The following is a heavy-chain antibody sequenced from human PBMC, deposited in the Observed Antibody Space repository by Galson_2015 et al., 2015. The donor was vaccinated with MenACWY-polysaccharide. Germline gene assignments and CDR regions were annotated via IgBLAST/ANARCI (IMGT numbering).Heavy chain of an antibody. J-gene: IGHJ4*02. V-gene: IGHV4-61*03. Sequence: EWIGYIFYTGSTTYNPSLKSRVTITIDASESHFSLNLTSVTAADTAVYYCARGRALTDYWGQGTLVTVSS. CDR2: IFYTGST. CDR3: ARGRALTDY.